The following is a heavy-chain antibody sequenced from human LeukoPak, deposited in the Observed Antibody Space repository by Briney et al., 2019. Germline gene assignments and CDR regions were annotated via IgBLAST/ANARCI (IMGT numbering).Heavy chain of an antibody. CDR1: GYTFTSYD. Sequence: GSSVKVSCKASGYTFTSYDINWVRQATGQGLERMGWMNPNSGNTGYAQKFQGRVTMTRNTSISTAYMELSSLRSEDTAVYYCARADYSNYVSYYYYMDVWGKGTTVTVSS. D-gene: IGHD4-11*01. J-gene: IGHJ6*03. V-gene: IGHV1-8*01. CDR3: ARADYSNYVSYYYYMDV. CDR2: MNPNSGNT.